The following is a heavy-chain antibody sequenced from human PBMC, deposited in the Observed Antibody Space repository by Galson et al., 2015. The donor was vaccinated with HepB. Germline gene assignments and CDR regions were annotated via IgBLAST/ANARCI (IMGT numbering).Heavy chain of an antibody. CDR2: ISGSGGST. D-gene: IGHD1-26*01. CDR3: AQIGSYYRTTGRDY. CDR1: GFTFSSYA. J-gene: IGHJ4*02. V-gene: IGHV3-23*01. Sequence: SLRLSCAASGFTFSSYAMSWVRQAPGKGLEWASAISGSGGSTYYADSVKGRFTISRDNSKNTLYLQMNSLRAEDTAVYYCAQIGSYYRTTGRDYWGQGTLVTVSS.